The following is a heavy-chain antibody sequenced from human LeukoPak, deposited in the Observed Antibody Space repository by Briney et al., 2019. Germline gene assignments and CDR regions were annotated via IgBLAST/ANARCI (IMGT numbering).Heavy chain of an antibody. Sequence: GGSLRLSCAASGFTFSSYAMSWVRQAPGKGLEWVSAISGSGGSTYYADSVKGRFTISRDNSKNTLYLQMNSLRAEDTAVYYCAKERYCSGGRCPAWFDYWGQGTLVTVSS. CDR1: GFTFSSYA. D-gene: IGHD2-15*01. J-gene: IGHJ4*02. V-gene: IGHV3-23*01. CDR3: AKERYCSGGRCPAWFDY. CDR2: ISGSGGST.